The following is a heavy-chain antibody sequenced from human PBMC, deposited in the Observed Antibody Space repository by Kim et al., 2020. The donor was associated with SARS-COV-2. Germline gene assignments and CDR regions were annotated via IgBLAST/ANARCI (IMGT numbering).Heavy chain of an antibody. D-gene: IGHD3-22*01. CDR3: ARVSSYDSSGYYNNWFDP. Sequence: SETLSLTCAVYGGSFSGYYWSWIRQPPGKGLEWIGEINHSGSTNYNPSLKSRVTISVDTSKNQFSLKLSSVTAADTAVYYCARVSSYDSSGYYNNWFDPWGQGTLVTVSS. CDR2: INHSGST. V-gene: IGHV4-34*01. J-gene: IGHJ5*02. CDR1: GGSFSGYY.